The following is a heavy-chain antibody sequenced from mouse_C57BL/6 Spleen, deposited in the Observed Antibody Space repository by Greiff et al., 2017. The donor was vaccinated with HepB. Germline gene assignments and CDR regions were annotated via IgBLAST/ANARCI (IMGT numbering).Heavy chain of an antibody. CDR3: ARETYDYDVFAY. CDR2: ISDGGSYT. J-gene: IGHJ3*01. D-gene: IGHD2-4*01. Sequence: EVKLMESGGGLVKPGGSLKLSCAASGFTFSSYAMSWVRQTPEKRLEWVATISDGGSYTYYPDNVKGRFTISRDNAKNNLYLQMSHLKSEDTAMYYCARETYDYDVFAYWGQGTLVTVSA. CDR1: GFTFSSYA. V-gene: IGHV5-4*01.